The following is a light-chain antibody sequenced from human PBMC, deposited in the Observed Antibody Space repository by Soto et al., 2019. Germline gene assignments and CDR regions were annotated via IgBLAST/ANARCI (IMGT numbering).Light chain of an antibody. CDR3: QSYDSSLSGAV. J-gene: IGLJ7*01. CDR2: GNS. CDR1: SSNIGAGYD. Sequence: QTVVTQPPSVSGAPGQRVTISCTGSSSNIGAGYDVHWYQQLPGTAPKLLIYGNSNRPSGVPDRFSGSKSGTSASLAITGLXAXXXXXYYCQSYDSSLSGAVFGGGTQLTVL. V-gene: IGLV1-40*01.